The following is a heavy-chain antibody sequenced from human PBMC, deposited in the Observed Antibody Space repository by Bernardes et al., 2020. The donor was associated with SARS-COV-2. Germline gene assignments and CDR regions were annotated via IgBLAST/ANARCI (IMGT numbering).Heavy chain of an antibody. V-gene: IGHV1-69*13. J-gene: IGHJ6*02. CDR3: ARTDMVRGVMESRSYYYYYGMDV. CDR1: GYTFTSYG. CDR2: IIPIFGTA. D-gene: IGHD3-10*01. Sequence: SVKVSCKASGYTFTSYGISWVRQAPGQGLEWMGRIIPIFGTANYAQKFQGRVTITADESTSTAYMELSSLRSEDTAVYYCARTDMVRGVMESRSYYYYYGMDVWGQGTTVTVSS.